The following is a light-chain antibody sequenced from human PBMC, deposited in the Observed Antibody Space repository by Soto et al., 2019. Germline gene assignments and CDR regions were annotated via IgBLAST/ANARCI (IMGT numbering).Light chain of an antibody. CDR1: QSVSSSY. V-gene: IGKV3-20*01. J-gene: IGKJ1*01. CDR3: QQYGSSPVT. Sequence: EIVLTQSPGTLSLSPGERATLSCRASQSVSSSYLAWYQQKPGQAPRLLIYGASSRATGIPDRFSGSGSGTDFTLTISRLEPEDFVVDYCQQYGSSPVTFGQGTKVEIK. CDR2: GAS.